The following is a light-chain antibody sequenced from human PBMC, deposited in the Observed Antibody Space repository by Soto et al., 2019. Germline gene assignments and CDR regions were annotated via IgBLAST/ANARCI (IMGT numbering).Light chain of an antibody. J-gene: IGKJ1*01. CDR3: QQYYSTPRT. CDR2: LAS. CDR1: QSVLYSSDNKNF. V-gene: IGKV4-1*01. Sequence: DIVMTQSPDSLAVSLGERATINCKSSQSVLYSSDNKNFLAWYQQKPGQPPKMLIYLASTRGPGVPDRFSGGGSGTDFTLIISSLQAEDVAVYYCQQYYSTPRTFGQGTRVEIK.